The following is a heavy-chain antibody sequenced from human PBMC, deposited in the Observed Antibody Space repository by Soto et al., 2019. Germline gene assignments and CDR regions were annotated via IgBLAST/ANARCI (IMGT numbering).Heavy chain of an antibody. J-gene: IGHJ4*02. Sequence: QLQLQESGSGQVKHSQTLYLTCAVSGGSISSDGHSWSWIRQPPGKGLEWIGYIYHSGSTYYNPSLKSRVTISVDRSKNQFSLKLSSVTAADTAVYYCARGQVVAAQHWGQGTLVTVSS. CDR2: IYHSGST. CDR1: GGSISSDGHS. V-gene: IGHV4-30-2*01. D-gene: IGHD2-15*01. CDR3: ARGQVVAAQH.